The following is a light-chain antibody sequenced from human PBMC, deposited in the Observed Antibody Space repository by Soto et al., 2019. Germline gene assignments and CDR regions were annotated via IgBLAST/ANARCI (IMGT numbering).Light chain of an antibody. CDR1: SSDVGGYNY. V-gene: IGLV2-14*01. J-gene: IGLJ1*01. CDR2: DVS. CDR3: SSSTSSSTLYV. Sequence: ALTQPASVSGSPGQSITISCTGTSSDVGGYNYVSWYQQHPGKAPKLMIYDVSNRPSGVSNRFSGSKSGNTASLTISGLQAEDEADYYCSSSTSSSTLYVFGTGTKVTVL.